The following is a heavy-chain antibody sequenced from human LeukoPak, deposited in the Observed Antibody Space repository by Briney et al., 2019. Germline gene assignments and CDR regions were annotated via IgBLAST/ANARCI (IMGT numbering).Heavy chain of an antibody. CDR2: IYPGDSDT. J-gene: IGHJ4*02. V-gene: IGHV5-51*01. D-gene: IGHD3-22*01. CDR1: GGSISSYY. CDR3: ARLDYYDSSGYYPPYFDY. Sequence: ETLSLTCTVSGGSISSYYWSWIRQPPGKGLEWMGIIYPGDSDTRYSPSFQGQVTISADKSISTAYLQWSSLKASDTAMYYCARLDYYDSSGYYPPYFDYWGQGTLVTVSS.